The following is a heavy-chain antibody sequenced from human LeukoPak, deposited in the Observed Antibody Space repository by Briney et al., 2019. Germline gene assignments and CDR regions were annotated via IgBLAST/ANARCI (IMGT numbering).Heavy chain of an antibody. J-gene: IGHJ4*02. V-gene: IGHV4-4*07. CDR2: IYSTGST. CDR1: GGFISSYY. Sequence: PSETLSLTCTVSGGFISSYYWSWIRQPAGKGLEWIGRIYSTGSTNYNPSLKSRVTMSVDTSKNQFSLRLRSVTAADTAVYYCARQIASAGTAGFDFWGQGALVTVSS. CDR3: ARQIASAGTAGFDF. D-gene: IGHD6-13*01.